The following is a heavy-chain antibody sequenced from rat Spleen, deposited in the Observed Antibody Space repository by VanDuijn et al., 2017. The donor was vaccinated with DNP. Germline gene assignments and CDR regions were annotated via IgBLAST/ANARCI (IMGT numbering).Heavy chain of an antibody. V-gene: IGHV3-1*01. CDR3: ARWGDYFDY. CDR2: INYSGST. J-gene: IGHJ2*01. CDR1: GYSITSNY. Sequence: EVQLQESGPGLVKPSQSLSLSCSVTGYSITSNYWAWIRKLPGNKMEWIGYINYSGSTGYNPSLKSRISITRDTSRNQFFLQLNSVTTADTATYYCARWGDYFDYWVQGVMVTVSS.